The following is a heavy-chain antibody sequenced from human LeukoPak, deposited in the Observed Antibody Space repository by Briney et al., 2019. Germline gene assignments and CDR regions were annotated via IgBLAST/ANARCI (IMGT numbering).Heavy chain of an antibody. V-gene: IGHV4-59*12. Sequence: SETLSLTCSVSGGSISDYYYNWIRQAPGKGLEWIGTIYYTGSTYYNPSLKSRVTISVDKSKNQFSLKLSSVTAADTAVYYCARSSDSSGLDYWGQGTLVTVSS. CDR1: GGSISDYY. CDR3: ARSSDSSGLDY. J-gene: IGHJ4*02. CDR2: IYYTGST. D-gene: IGHD3-22*01.